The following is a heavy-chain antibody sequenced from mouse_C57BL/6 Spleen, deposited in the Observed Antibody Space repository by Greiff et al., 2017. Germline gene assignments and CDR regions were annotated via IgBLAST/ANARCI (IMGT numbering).Heavy chain of an antibody. J-gene: IGHJ1*03. Sequence: QVQLQQPGAELVKPGASVTMSCKASGYTFTSYWITWVKQRPGQGLEWIGDLYPGSGSTNYNEKLKSKATLTVDTSSRTAYMQLSSLTSEDSAVYYCARRPVVDWYVDVWGTGTTVTVSS. CDR3: ARRPVVDWYVDV. V-gene: IGHV1-55*01. D-gene: IGHD1-1*01. CDR2: LYPGSGST. CDR1: GYTFTSYW.